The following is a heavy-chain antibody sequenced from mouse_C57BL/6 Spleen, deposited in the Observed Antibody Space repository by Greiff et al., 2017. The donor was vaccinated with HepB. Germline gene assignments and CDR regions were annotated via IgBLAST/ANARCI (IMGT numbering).Heavy chain of an antibody. D-gene: IGHD2-3*01. CDR3: ARGSYDGYFPFDY. Sequence: EVMLVESGPGMVKPSQSLSLTCTVTGYSITSGYDWHWIRHFPGNKLEWMGYISYSGSTNYNPSLKSRISITHDTSKNHFFLKLNSVTTEDTATYYCARGSYDGYFPFDYWGQGTTLTVSS. CDR1: GYSITSGYD. CDR2: ISYSGST. J-gene: IGHJ2*01. V-gene: IGHV3-1*01.